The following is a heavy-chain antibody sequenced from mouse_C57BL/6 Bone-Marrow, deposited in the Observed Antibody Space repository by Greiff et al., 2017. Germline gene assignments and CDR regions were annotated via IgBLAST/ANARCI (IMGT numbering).Heavy chain of an antibody. CDR1: GYSFTDYN. J-gene: IGHJ1*03. CDR3: ARGWLYDGYLYCYFDV. CDR2: INPNYGTT. D-gene: IGHD2-3*01. Sequence: VQLQQSGPELVKPGASVKISCKASGYSFTDYNMNWVKQSNGKSLEWIGVINPNYGTTSYNQKFKGKATLTVDQSSSTAYMQLNSLTSEDSAVYYCARGWLYDGYLYCYFDVWGTGTTVTVSS. V-gene: IGHV1-39*01.